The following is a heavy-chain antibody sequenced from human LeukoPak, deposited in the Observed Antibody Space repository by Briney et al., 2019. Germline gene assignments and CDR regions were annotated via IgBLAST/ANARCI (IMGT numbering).Heavy chain of an antibody. CDR3: ARGRLGFAYIIDY. J-gene: IGHJ4*02. V-gene: IGHV4-61*05. D-gene: IGHD1-26*01. Sequence: SETLSLTCTVSGGSISSSSYYWGWIRQPPGKGLEWIGYIHYSGSTNYNRSLKSRVTISVDTSKNQFSLKLSSVTAADTAVYYCARGRLGFAYIIDYWGQGTLVTVSS. CDR2: IHYSGST. CDR1: GGSISSSSYY.